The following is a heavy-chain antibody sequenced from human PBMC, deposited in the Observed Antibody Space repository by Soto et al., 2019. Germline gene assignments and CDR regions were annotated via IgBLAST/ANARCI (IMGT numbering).Heavy chain of an antibody. Sequence: QVQLQQWGAGLLKPSETLSLTCAVYGGSFSGYYWSWIRQPPGKGLEWIGEINHSGSTNYNPSLKSRVTISVDTSKNQVSLKLSSVTAADTAVYYCARGRWYYVLDGGRNFYYWGQGTLVTVSS. CDR1: GGSFSGYY. CDR2: INHSGST. CDR3: ARGRWYYVLDGGRNFYY. J-gene: IGHJ4*02. D-gene: IGHD3-10*02. V-gene: IGHV4-34*01.